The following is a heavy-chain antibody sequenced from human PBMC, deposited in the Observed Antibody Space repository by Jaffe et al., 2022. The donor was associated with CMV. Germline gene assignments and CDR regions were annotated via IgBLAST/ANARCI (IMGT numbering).Heavy chain of an antibody. V-gene: IGHV4-59*01. D-gene: IGHD3-3*01. CDR2: IYYSGST. CDR3: ARDLGILGGMDV. CDR1: GGSISSYY. J-gene: IGHJ6*02. Sequence: QVQLQESGPGLVKPSETLSLTCTVSGGSISSYYWSWIRQPPGKGLEWIGYIYYSGSTNYNPSLKSRVTISVDTSKNQFSLKLSSVTAADTAVYYCARDLGILGGMDVWGQGTTVTVSS.